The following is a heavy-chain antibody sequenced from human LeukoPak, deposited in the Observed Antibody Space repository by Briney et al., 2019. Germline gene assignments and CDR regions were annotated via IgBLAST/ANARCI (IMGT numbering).Heavy chain of an antibody. CDR3: AREGSYCGGACYSNYYFDY. CDR1: GFTFRSHA. CDR2: IYENGGTT. J-gene: IGHJ4*02. D-gene: IGHD2-21*02. V-gene: IGHV3-23*01. Sequence: GGSLRLSCVGSGFTFRSHAMSWVRQAPEKGLEFVSGIYENGGTTYYADSVKGRFTISRDNSKNTLYLQMNSLRPEDTAVYYCAREGSYCGGACYSNYYFDYWGQGTLVTVSS.